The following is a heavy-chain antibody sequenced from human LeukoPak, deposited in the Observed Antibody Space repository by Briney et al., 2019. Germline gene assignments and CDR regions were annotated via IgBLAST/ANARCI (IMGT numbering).Heavy chain of an antibody. V-gene: IGHV1-18*01. Sequence: ASVKVSCKASGYTFTSYDINWVRQATGQGLEWMGWISAYNGNTNYAQKLQGRVTMTTDTSTSTAYMELRSLRSDDTAVYYCARYSGSYLVDYWGQGTLVTVSS. CDR1: GYTFTSYD. CDR3: ARYSGSYLVDY. J-gene: IGHJ4*02. CDR2: ISAYNGNT. D-gene: IGHD1-26*01.